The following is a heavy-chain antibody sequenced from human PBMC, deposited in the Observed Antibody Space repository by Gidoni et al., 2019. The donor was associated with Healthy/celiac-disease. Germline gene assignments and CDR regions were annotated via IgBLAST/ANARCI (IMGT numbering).Heavy chain of an antibody. CDR2: ISAYNGNT. CDR1: GYTFSSYG. Sequence: QVQLVQSGAELKKPGASVRVSCKASGYTFSSYGISWVRQAPGQGLEWLGWISAYNGNTNDAQKLQGRVTMTTDTSTSTAYMELRSLRSDDTAVYYCARARDTAMVDYWGQGTRVTVSS. J-gene: IGHJ4*02. V-gene: IGHV1-18*01. D-gene: IGHD5-18*01. CDR3: ARARDTAMVDY.